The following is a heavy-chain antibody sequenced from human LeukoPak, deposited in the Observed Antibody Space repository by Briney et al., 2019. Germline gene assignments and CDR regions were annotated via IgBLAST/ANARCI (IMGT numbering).Heavy chain of an antibody. CDR3: ARGVGGVREGFDI. D-gene: IGHD3-16*01. CDR2: IFTGGSS. Sequence: SETLSLACTVSGGSVSSESYHWTWIRLPPGKGLGWIAYIFTGGSSYYNPSLKSRVTISVDTSKNQFSLKLNSVTAADTAQYHCARGVGGVREGFDIWGQGTMVTVSS. V-gene: IGHV4-61*01. J-gene: IGHJ3*02. CDR1: GGSVSSESYH.